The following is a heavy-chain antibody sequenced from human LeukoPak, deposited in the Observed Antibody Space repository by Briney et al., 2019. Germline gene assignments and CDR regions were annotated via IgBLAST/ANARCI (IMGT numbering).Heavy chain of an antibody. CDR3: AREGYYYDSEHDGYYYYYMDV. J-gene: IGHJ6*03. V-gene: IGHV1-69*05. D-gene: IGHD3-22*01. Sequence: ASVKVSCKASGGTFSSYAISWVRQVPGQGLEWMGGIIPIFGTANYAQKFQGRVTITTDESTSTAYMELSSLRSEDTAVYYCAREGYYYDSEHDGYYYYYMDVWGKGTTVTVSS. CDR2: IIPIFGTA. CDR1: GGTFSSYA.